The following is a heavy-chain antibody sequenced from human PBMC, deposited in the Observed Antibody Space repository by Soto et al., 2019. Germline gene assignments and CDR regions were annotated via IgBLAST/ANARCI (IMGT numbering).Heavy chain of an antibody. Sequence: ESGGGVVQPGRSLRLSCAASGFTFSSYGMHWVRQAPGKGLEWVAVIWYDGSNKYYADSVKGRFTISRDNSKNTLYLQMNSLRAEDTAVYYCASTYYDILTGRGDNWFDPWGQGTLVTVSS. CDR3: ASTYYDILTGRGDNWFDP. V-gene: IGHV3-33*01. CDR2: IWYDGSNK. D-gene: IGHD3-9*01. CDR1: GFTFSSYG. J-gene: IGHJ5*02.